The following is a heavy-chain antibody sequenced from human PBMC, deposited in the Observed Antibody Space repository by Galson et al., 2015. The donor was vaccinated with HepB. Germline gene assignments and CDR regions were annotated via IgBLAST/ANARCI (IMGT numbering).Heavy chain of an antibody. CDR1: GYTFTSYY. J-gene: IGHJ6*02. V-gene: IGHV1-46*04. D-gene: IGHD3-10*01. CDR3: ATLWGGGGYYGSGSYQMAL. CDR2: INPSGGST. Sequence: SVKVSCKASGYTFTSYYMHWVRQAPGQGLEWMGIINPSGGSTSYAQKLQGRVTMTRDTSTSTVYMELSSLRSEDTAVYYCATLWGGGGYYGSGSYQMALWGQGTTVTVSS.